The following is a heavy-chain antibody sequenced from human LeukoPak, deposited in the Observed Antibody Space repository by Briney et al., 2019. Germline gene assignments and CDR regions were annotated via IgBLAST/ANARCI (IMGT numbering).Heavy chain of an antibody. CDR2: IYPDDSDT. V-gene: IGHV5-51*01. CDR3: ARGRYSGTYLSYFDY. CDR1: GYSFTSFW. Sequence: GESLKISRKGSGYSFTSFWIAWVRQMPGKGLEWMGIIYPDDSDTRYSPSFEGQVTFSADKSISTAYLQWSSLKASDTAMYYCARGRYSGTYLSYFDYWAQGTLVTVSS. J-gene: IGHJ4*02. D-gene: IGHD1-26*01.